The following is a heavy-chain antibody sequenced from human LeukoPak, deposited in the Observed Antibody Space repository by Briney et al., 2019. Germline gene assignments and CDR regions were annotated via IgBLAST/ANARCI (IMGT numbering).Heavy chain of an antibody. Sequence: GESLKISCKGSGYSFTSYWISWVRQMPEKGLEWMGRIDPSDSYTNYSPSFQGHVTISADKSISTAYLQWSSLKASDTAMYYCARQGIDSSGYYTAFTFDYWGQGTLVTVSS. V-gene: IGHV5-10-1*01. CDR3: ARQGIDSSGYYTAFTFDY. CDR1: GYSFTSYW. J-gene: IGHJ4*02. D-gene: IGHD3-22*01. CDR2: IDPSDSYT.